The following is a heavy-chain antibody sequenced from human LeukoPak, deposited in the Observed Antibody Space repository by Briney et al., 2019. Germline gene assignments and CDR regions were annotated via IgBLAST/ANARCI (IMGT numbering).Heavy chain of an antibody. D-gene: IGHD6-19*01. J-gene: IGHJ4*02. CDR3: AKEGEEQWLVFGGPGYFVY. V-gene: IGHV3-23*01. CDR2: ISGSGGST. Sequence: PGGSLRLSCAASGFTFSSYAMSWVRQAPGKGLEWVSAISGSGGSTYYADSVKGRFTISRDNSKNTLYLQMNSLRAEDTAVYYCAKEGEEQWLVFGGPGYFVYWGQGTLVTVSS. CDR1: GFTFSSYA.